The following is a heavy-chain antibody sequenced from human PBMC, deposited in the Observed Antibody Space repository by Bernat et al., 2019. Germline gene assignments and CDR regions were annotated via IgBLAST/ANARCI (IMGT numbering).Heavy chain of an antibody. J-gene: IGHJ4*02. CDR3: ARDQRPHYYDSSGYQGYYFDY. CDR1: GFTFSDYY. V-gene: IGHV3-11*01. Sequence: QVQLVESGGGLVKPGGSLRLSCAASGFTFSDYYMSWIRQAPGQGLEWVSYISSSGSTIYDADSVKGRFNISRDNAKNSLYLQMNSLRAEDTAVYYCARDQRPHYYDSSGYQGYYFDYWGQGTLVTVSS. D-gene: IGHD3-22*01. CDR2: ISSSGSTI.